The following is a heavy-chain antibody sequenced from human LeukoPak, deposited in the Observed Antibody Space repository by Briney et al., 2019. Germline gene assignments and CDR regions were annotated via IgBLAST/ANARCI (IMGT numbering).Heavy chain of an antibody. Sequence: ASVKVSCKASGYTFTGYYMHWVRQAPGQGLEWMGWINPNSGGTNYAQKFQGRVTMTRDTSVSTAYMELSRLRSDDTAVYYCASWSRVVVPATKRGNFDYWGQGTLVTVSS. D-gene: IGHD2-2*01. CDR2: INPNSGGT. J-gene: IGHJ4*02. CDR3: ASWSRVVVPATKRGNFDY. CDR1: GYTFTGYY. V-gene: IGHV1-2*02.